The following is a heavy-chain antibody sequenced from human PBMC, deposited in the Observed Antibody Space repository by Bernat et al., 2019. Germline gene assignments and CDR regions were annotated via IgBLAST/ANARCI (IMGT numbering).Heavy chain of an antibody. Sequence: EVQLVESGGGSVQPGGSLRLSCAASGFTFSTYAMNWVRQAPGKGLEWVSSINASGGKTFRAASAKGRFTISRDNSKNTLYLHMTSLRAEDTAVYYCAKGSVWSPYFDYWGQGTLVTVSA. CDR3: AKGSVWSPYFDY. CDR1: GFTFSTYA. V-gene: IGHV3-23*04. J-gene: IGHJ4*02. CDR2: INASGGKT. D-gene: IGHD3-10*01.